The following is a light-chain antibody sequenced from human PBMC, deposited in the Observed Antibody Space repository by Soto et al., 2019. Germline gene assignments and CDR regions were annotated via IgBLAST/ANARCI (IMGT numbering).Light chain of an antibody. CDR1: LSVSRN. V-gene: IGKV3-15*01. J-gene: IGKJ1*01. CDR2: GAS. Sequence: EIVMTQSPATLSVSPGERATLSCRASLSVSRNLAWYQQKPGQAPRLLIFGASTRATGIPARFSGSGSGTEFTLTITSLQSEDFVVYYCQQYNAWPRTFGQGTKVEIK. CDR3: QQYNAWPRT.